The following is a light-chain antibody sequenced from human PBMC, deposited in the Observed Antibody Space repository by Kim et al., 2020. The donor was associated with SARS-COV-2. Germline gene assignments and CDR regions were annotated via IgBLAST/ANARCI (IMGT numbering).Light chain of an antibody. CDR1: QSLLHSNGYNY. Sequence: DIVMTQSPLSLPVTPGEPASISCRSSQSLLHSNGYNYLDWYLQKPGQSPQLLIYLGSNRASGVPDRFSGSGSGTDFTLKISSVEAEDVGVYYCMQALQTPPSFGQGTKLEI. CDR3: MQALQTPPS. J-gene: IGKJ2*03. CDR2: LGS. V-gene: IGKV2-28*01.